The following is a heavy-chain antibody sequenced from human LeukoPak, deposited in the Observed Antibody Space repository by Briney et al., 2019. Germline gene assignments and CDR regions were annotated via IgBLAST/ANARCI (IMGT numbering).Heavy chain of an antibody. CDR2: IRSDSATT. V-gene: IGHV3-23*01. CDR1: GFTFSNCA. CDR3: ARDWGVATIGTYFDY. J-gene: IGHJ4*02. D-gene: IGHD5-12*01. Sequence: GGPLRLSCAASGFTFSNCAMTWVRQAPGQGLEWVSTIRSDSATTAYADSVKGRFTISRDNSKNTLYLQMNSLRAEDTAVYYCARDWGVATIGTYFDYWGQGTLVTVSS.